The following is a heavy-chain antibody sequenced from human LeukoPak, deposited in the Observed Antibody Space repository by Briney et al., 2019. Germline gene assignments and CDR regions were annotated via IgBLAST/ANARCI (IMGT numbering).Heavy chain of an antibody. CDR2: MNPNSGNT. V-gene: IGHV1-8*02. Sequence: ASVKVSCKASGYTFTGYYMHWVRQATGQGLEWMGWMNPNSGNTGYAQKFQGRVTMTRNTSISTAYMELSSLRSEDTAVYYCARVPYYYGSGSYHFDYWGQGTLVTVSS. D-gene: IGHD3-10*01. J-gene: IGHJ4*02. CDR1: GYTFTGYY. CDR3: ARVPYYYGSGSYHFDY.